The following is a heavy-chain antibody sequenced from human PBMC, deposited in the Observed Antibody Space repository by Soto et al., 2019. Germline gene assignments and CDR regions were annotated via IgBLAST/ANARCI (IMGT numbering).Heavy chain of an antibody. CDR1: GGSLSNYF. D-gene: IGHD6-19*01. CDR2: IYYSGST. CDR3: TDMRGQWLPRD. Sequence: SETLSLTCTVSGGSLSNYFWSWIRQPPGKGLEWIGYIYYSGSTNYNPSLKGRVTISVDTSKNQFSMRLNSVTAADTAVYYCTDMRGQWLPRDWGRGIMVTVSS. J-gene: IGHJ4*02. V-gene: IGHV4-59*08.